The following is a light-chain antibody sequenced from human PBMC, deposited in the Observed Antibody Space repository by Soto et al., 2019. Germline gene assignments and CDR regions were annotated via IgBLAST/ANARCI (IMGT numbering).Light chain of an antibody. CDR1: NIGSMS. Sequence: SYELTQPPSVSVAPGQTARTTCGGDNIGSMSVHWYQQRPGQAPVLVVYSVNDRPAGIPERFSGSNSGNTATLTIGRVEAGDEADYYCQVWDPFSDHLFVFGRGTKLTVL. J-gene: IGLJ1*01. V-gene: IGLV3-21*02. CDR3: QVWDPFSDHLFV. CDR2: SVN.